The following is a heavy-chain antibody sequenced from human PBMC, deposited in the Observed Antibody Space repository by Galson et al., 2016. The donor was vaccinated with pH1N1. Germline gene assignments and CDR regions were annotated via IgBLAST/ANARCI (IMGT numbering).Heavy chain of an antibody. CDR1: EYTFIGYY. V-gene: IGHV1-2*06. CDR2: INPNNGDT. Sequence: SVKVSCKASEYTFIGYYIHWMRQAPGHGLAWMGRINPNNGDTHYAQNFQGRVTMTRDTSISTAYMELNSLRSDDTAVYYCAGVNTYDSSGYYPFDYWGQGTQVTVSS. D-gene: IGHD3-22*01. J-gene: IGHJ4*02. CDR3: AGVNTYDSSGYYPFDY.